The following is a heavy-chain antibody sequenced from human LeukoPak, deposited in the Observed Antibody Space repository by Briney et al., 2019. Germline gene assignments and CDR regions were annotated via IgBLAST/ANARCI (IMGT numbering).Heavy chain of an antibody. CDR1: GYSISSGYY. CDR3: ARAPRVERAQWLVYYFDY. V-gene: IGHV4-38-2*02. Sequence: SETLSLTCTVSGYSISSGYYWGWIRQPPGKGLEWIGSIYHSGVTDYNPSLKSRVTISVDTSKNQFSLKLSSVTAADTAVYYCARAPRVERAQWLVYYFDYWGQGTLVTVSS. CDR2: IYHSGVT. J-gene: IGHJ4*02. D-gene: IGHD6-19*01.